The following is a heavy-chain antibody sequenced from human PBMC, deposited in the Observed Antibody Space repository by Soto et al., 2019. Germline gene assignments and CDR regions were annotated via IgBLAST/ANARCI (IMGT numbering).Heavy chain of an antibody. D-gene: IGHD5-12*01. CDR2: IYYSGST. J-gene: IGHJ4*02. V-gene: IGHV4-59*01. CDR1: GGSISSYY. CDR3: ARVPHSGYVFDY. Sequence: SETLSLTCTVSGGSISSYYWSWIRQPPGKGLEWIGYIYYSGSTNYNPSLKSRVTISVDTSKNQFSLKLSSVTAADTAVYYCARVPHSGYVFDYWGQGTLVTVSS.